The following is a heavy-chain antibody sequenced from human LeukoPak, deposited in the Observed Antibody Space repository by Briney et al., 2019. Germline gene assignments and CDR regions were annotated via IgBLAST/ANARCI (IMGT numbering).Heavy chain of an antibody. Sequence: GASVKVSCKASGYTFTSYDINWVRQATGQGLEWMGWMNPNSGNTGYAQKFQGRVTMTRDTSISTAYMELSRLRSDDTAVYYCAKDAGVLVPAADYYYYYYMDVWGKGTTVTVSS. CDR1: GYTFTSYD. V-gene: IGHV1-8*01. CDR3: AKDAGVLVPAADYYYYYYMDV. D-gene: IGHD2-2*01. J-gene: IGHJ6*03. CDR2: MNPNSGNT.